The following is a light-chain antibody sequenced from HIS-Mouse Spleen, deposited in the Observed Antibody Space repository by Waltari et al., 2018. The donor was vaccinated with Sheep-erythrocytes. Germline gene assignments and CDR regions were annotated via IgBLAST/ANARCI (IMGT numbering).Light chain of an antibody. CDR1: QGISSY. V-gene: IGKV1-9*01. Sequence: DIQLTQSPSFLSASVVDRVTITCRASQGISSYLAWYQQKPGKAPKLLIYAASTLQSGVPSRFSGSGSGTEFTLTISSLQPEDFATYYCQQLNSYPSTFGPGTKVDIK. CDR2: AAS. CDR3: QQLNSYPST. J-gene: IGKJ3*01.